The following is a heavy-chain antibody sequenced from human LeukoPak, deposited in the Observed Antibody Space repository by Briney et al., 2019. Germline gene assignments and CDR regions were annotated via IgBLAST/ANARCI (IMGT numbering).Heavy chain of an antibody. J-gene: IGHJ4*02. CDR2: ISGTSSGT. Sequence: GGSLRLSCAASGFTFSTCAMSWVRQAPGKGLEWVSGISGTSSGTYYADSVKGRFTISKDNFENTVYLQMNSLRADDTAVYYCARVDTVSGILVWGQGTLVTVST. CDR1: GFTFSTCA. D-gene: IGHD5-18*01. CDR3: ARVDTVSGILV. V-gene: IGHV3-23*01.